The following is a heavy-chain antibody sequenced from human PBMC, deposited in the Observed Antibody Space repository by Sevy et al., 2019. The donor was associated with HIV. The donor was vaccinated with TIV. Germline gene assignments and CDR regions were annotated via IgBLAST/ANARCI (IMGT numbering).Heavy chain of an antibody. D-gene: IGHD5-18*01. CDR2: IHSDDTT. J-gene: IGHJ4*02. CDR3: ARGKSGYGYALNY. Sequence: GGSLRLSCAASGFTVNSNYMTWVRQAPGKGLEGVSVIHSDDTTYHADSVKDRFTISRDNFKNTLYLHMSSLRAKDMAVYYCARGKSGYGYALNYWGQGTLVTVSS. V-gene: IGHV3-66*01. CDR1: GFTVNSNY.